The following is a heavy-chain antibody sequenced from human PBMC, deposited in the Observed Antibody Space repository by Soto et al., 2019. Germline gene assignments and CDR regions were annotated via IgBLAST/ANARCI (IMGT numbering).Heavy chain of an antibody. D-gene: IGHD6-25*01. V-gene: IGHV4-4*07. CDR3: ARAAGGGDFDY. CDR2: IYASGGA. J-gene: IGHJ4*02. Sequence: QVRLQESGPGRLKPSETLSLTCTVSGGSIRSYYWGWIRQPAGTGLEWIGRIYASGGANYNPALKSRVTMSVDLSKNQISLSLGSVTAADTAVYYCARAAGGGDFDYWGQGIRVIVSS. CDR1: GGSIRSYY.